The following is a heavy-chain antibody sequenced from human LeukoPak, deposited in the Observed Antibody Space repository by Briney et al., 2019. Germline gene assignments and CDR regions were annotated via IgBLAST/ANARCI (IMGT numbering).Heavy chain of an antibody. CDR1: GASISSGSYY. J-gene: IGHJ4*02. CDR2: MHTNGNT. D-gene: IGHD5-18*01. V-gene: IGHV4-61*02. Sequence: PSETLSLTCTVSGASISSGSYYWSWIRQPAGKGLEWIGRMHTNGNTNYNPSLKSRVFISGEASKNQFSLRLTSVTAADTAVYYCARGRTAMATGIDYWGQGTLVTVSS. CDR3: ARGRTAMATGIDY.